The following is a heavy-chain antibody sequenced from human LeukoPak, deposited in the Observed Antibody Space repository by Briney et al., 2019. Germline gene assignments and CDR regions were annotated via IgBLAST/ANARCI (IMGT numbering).Heavy chain of an antibody. CDR3: ARARRDGYNYALLDY. D-gene: IGHD5-24*01. V-gene: IGHV4-39*07. CDR2: IYYTGST. J-gene: IGHJ4*02. Sequence: PSETLSLTCTVSGGSISTTSSYWGWMRQPPGKGLDWIGSIYYTGSTYYNPSLKSRVTISVDTSKNQFSLKLTSVTAADTAVYYCARARRDGYNYALLDYWGQGTLVTVSA. CDR1: GGSISTTSSY.